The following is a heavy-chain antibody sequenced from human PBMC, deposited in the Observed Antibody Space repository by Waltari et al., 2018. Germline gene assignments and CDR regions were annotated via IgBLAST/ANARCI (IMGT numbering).Heavy chain of an antibody. Sequence: QVQLVQSGAEVKKPGSSVKVSCKASGGTFSSYAISWVRQAPGQGLEWMGGIIPIFGTANYARKFQGRGTITACESTSTAYMELSSLRSEDTAVYYCAREESIAARHPPPNYYYYYMDVWGKGTTVTVSS. CDR3: AREESIAARHPPPNYYYYYMDV. D-gene: IGHD6-6*01. CDR1: GGTFSSYA. V-gene: IGHV1-69*01. CDR2: IIPIFGTA. J-gene: IGHJ6*03.